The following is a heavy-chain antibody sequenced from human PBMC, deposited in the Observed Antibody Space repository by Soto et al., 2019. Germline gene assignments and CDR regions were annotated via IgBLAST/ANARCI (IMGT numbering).Heavy chain of an antibody. D-gene: IGHD3-22*01. CDR1: GFTFSSYA. Sequence: PGGSLRLSXAASGFTFSSYAMSWVRQAPGKGLEWVSAISGSGGSTYYADSVKGRFTISRDNSKNTLYLQMNSLRAEDTAVYYCAGSPHYHSSGYYHFDYWGQGTLVTVSS. V-gene: IGHV3-23*01. J-gene: IGHJ4*02. CDR3: AGSPHYHSSGYYHFDY. CDR2: ISGSGGST.